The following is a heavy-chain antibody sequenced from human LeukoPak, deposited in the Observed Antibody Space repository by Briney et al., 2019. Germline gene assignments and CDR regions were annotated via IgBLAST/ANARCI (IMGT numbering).Heavy chain of an antibody. D-gene: IGHD6-19*01. J-gene: IGHJ4*02. V-gene: IGHV3-9*01. CDR3: AKGRVVAVAEFDY. CDR1: GFTFDDYA. CDR2: ISWNSGSI. Sequence: PGGSLRLSCAASGFTFDDYAMHWVRQAPGKGLEWVSGISWNSGSIGYADSVKGRFTISRDNAKNSLYLQMSSLRAEDTALYYCAKGRVVAVAEFDYWGQGTLVTVSS.